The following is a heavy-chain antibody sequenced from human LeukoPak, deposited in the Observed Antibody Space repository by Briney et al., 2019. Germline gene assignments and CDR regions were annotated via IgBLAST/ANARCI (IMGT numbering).Heavy chain of an antibody. CDR3: ARGGYYGSGNDFRFDP. J-gene: IGHJ5*02. Sequence: SETLSLTCTVSGGSISSYYWSWIRQPPGKGLEWIGYIYYSGTTNWNPSLKSRVTISVDTSKNQFSLKLNSVTVADTAVYYCARGGYYGSGNDFRFDPWGQGTLVTVSS. CDR2: IYYSGTT. D-gene: IGHD3-10*01. V-gene: IGHV4-59*01. CDR1: GGSISSYY.